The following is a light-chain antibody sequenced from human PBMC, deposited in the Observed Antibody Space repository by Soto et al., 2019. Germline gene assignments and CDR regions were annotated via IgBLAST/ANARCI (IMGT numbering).Light chain of an antibody. CDR3: SSYTSSSTRV. CDR1: SSDVGSYNL. J-gene: IGLJ1*01. Sequence: QSALTQPASVSGSPGQSITISCTGTSSDVGSYNLVSWYQQHPGKAPRLLIYEATKRPPGVSNRFSGSKSGNTASLTISGLQAEDEADYYCSSYTSSSTRVFGTGTKLTVL. V-gene: IGLV2-14*02. CDR2: EAT.